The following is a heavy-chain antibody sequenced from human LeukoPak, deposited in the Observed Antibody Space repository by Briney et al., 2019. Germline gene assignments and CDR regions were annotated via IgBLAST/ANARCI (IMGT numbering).Heavy chain of an antibody. D-gene: IGHD6-13*01. CDR3: ARVTAAGIDY. CDR2: IYYSGST. CDR1: GGSTSSYY. J-gene: IGHJ4*02. Sequence: SETLSLTCTVSGGSTSSYYWSWIRQPPGKGLEWIGYIYYSGSTNYNPSLKSRVTISVDTSKNQFSLKLSSVTAADTAVYYCARVTAAGIDYWGQGTLVTVSS. V-gene: IGHV4-59*01.